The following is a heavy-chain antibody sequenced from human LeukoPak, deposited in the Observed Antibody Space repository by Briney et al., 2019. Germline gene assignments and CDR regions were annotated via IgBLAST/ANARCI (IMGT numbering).Heavy chain of an antibody. D-gene: IGHD3-10*01. CDR1: GFTFSNYA. V-gene: IGHV3-23*01. CDR3: AKGGAVSSKSIAMIRGTRRYYYYMGV. J-gene: IGHJ6*03. Sequence: GGSLRLSCAASGFTFSNYAMSWVRQAPGKGLEWVSALSDSGGSTFYADSVKGRFTISRDNSKNTLYLQMNRLRAEDTAVYYCAKGGAVSSKSIAMIRGTRRYYYYMGVWGKGTTVTISS. CDR2: LSDSGGST.